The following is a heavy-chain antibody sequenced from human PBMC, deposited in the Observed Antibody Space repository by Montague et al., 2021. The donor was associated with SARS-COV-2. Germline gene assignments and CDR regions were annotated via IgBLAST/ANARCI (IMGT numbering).Heavy chain of an antibody. CDR3: AGGFTSWSGAGY. V-gene: IGHV4-34*01. CDR2: INRIGHT. CDR1: GGSFGVHY. D-gene: IGHD2-2*01. Sequence: SETLSLTCTVYGGSFGVHYWSWVRQPPGKGLEWMGEINRIGHTNYNPSLASRFTISVDTSKNQFSLKLSSVTAADTAVYYCAGGFTSWSGAGYWSQGTPVTVSS. J-gene: IGHJ1*01.